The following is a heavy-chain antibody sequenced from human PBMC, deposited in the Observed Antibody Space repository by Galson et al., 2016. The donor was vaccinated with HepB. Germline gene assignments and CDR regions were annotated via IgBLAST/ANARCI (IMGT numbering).Heavy chain of an antibody. V-gene: IGHV1-69*04. J-gene: IGHJ5*02. CDR1: IFNNYA. D-gene: IGHD6-25*01. CDR3: VRGGNWFDT. CDR2: IIPALAIV. Sequence: IFNNYAISWVRQAPGQGLEWMGKIIPALAIVNYSQKLQDRLTITADTSATTAYMELFSLRSEDTAIYYCVRGGNWFDTWGQGTLVTVSS.